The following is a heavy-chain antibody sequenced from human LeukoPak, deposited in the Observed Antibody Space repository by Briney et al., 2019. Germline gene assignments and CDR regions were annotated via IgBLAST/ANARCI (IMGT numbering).Heavy chain of an antibody. Sequence: GASVTVSCKASGYRFTSYGITWVRQAPGQGLEWMGWISAYNGNTNYARKVQGRVTLTTDTSTSTAYMELRSLRSDDTAVYYCAREGYCSGGICYSTMNWFDPWGQGTLVTVSS. V-gene: IGHV1-18*01. CDR2: ISAYNGNT. CDR3: AREGYCSGGICYSTMNWFDP. J-gene: IGHJ5*02. CDR1: GYRFTSYG. D-gene: IGHD2-15*01.